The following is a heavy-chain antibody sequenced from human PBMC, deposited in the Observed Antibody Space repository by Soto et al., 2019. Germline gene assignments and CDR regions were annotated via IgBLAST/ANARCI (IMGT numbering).Heavy chain of an antibody. V-gene: IGHV3-23*01. CDR2: ILTSGDST. CDR1: GFTFSNYA. D-gene: IGHD2-21*01. CDR3: ANRYCGGSNCHFFDH. J-gene: IGHJ4*02. Sequence: GGSLRLSCAASGFTFSNYAMSWVRQAPGKGLEWVSLILTSGDSTYYADSVKGRFTISRDNSKSTLYLQMNSLRAEDAAVYYCANRYCGGSNCHFFDHWGQGTLVTVSS.